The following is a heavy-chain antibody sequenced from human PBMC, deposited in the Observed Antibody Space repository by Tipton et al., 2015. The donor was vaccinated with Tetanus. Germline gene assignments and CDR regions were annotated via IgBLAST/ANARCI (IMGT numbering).Heavy chain of an antibody. Sequence: GSLRLSCAASGFSVSNNYVTWVRQAPGKGLAWVSIIFSGGSAYYADSVRGRFTISRDNTKNSLFLQMNSLRAGDTAVYYCASGSTLDFWGQGTLVTVSS. CDR1: GFSVSNNY. J-gene: IGHJ4*02. V-gene: IGHV3-53*01. D-gene: IGHD6-25*01. CDR2: IFSGGSA. CDR3: ASGSTLDF.